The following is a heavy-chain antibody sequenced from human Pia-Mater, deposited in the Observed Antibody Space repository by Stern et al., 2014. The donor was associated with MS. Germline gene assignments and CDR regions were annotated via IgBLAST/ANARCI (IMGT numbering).Heavy chain of an antibody. J-gene: IGHJ4*02. CDR1: GDTFSTSL. CDR2: ITPIFGTP. CDR3: ASGVGGSHYFDY. D-gene: IGHD3-16*01. Sequence: QVQLVQSGAEVKKPGSSVKVSGKGSGDTFSTSLITWVRKAPGQGPERKVGITPIFGTPNYARRFQGRAPITGADSTHTASMELSSLRSDDTAVYSCASGVGGSHYFDYWGQGTLVTVSS. V-gene: IGHV1-69*01.